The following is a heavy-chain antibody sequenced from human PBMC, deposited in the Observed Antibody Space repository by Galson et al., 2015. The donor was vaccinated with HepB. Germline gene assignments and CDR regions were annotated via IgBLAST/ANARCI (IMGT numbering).Heavy chain of an antibody. D-gene: IGHD2-15*01. Sequence: SVKVSCKASGYTFTSYDINWVRQATGQGLEWMGWMNPNSGNTGYAQKFQGRVTMTRNTSISTAYMELSSLRSEGTAVYYCAREACSGGSCYANYNWFDPWGQGTLVTVSS. J-gene: IGHJ5*02. CDR2: MNPNSGNT. CDR1: GYTFTSYD. CDR3: AREACSGGSCYANYNWFDP. V-gene: IGHV1-8*01.